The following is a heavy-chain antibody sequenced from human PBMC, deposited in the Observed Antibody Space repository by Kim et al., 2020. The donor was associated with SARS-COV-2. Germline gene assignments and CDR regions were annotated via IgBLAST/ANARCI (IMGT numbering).Heavy chain of an antibody. V-gene: IGHV3-15*01. D-gene: IGHD3-16*01. J-gene: IGHJ5*02. Sequence: GGSLRLSCAGSGYIFSNGWMHWVRQAPGKGLEWVGRIKSKADGETTDYAAPVKGRFLISRDDSKNTLYLQMNSLKTEDTAMYYCILRGGTYYEGWFDPWGQRTQVTVSS. CDR3: ILRGGTYYEGWFDP. CDR1: GYIFSNGW. CDR2: IKSKADGETT.